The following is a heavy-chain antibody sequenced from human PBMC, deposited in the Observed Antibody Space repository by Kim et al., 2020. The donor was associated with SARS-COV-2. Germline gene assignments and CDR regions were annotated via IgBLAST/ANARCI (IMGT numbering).Heavy chain of an antibody. CDR2: ISSSSSYI. Sequence: GGSLRLSCAASGFTFSSYSMNWVRQAPGKGLEWVSSISSSSSYIYYADSVKGRFTISRDNAKNSLYLQMNSLRAEDTAVYYCASVSSGWGGFDYWGQGTLVTVSS. CDR1: GFTFSSYS. J-gene: IGHJ4*02. CDR3: ASVSSGWGGFDY. D-gene: IGHD6-19*01. V-gene: IGHV3-21*01.